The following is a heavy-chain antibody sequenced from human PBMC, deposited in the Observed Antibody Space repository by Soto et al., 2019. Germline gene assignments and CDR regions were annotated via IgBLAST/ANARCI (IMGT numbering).Heavy chain of an antibody. J-gene: IGHJ4*02. Sequence: PSETLSLTCTVSGGSISSADYYWIWIRHPPGKGLYWIGYIYYSGSTYYNPSLKSRVTISVDTSKNQFSLKLSSVTAADTAVYYCARGRNGAGGDYFDYWGQGTLVTVSS. D-gene: IGHD1-1*01. V-gene: IGHV4-30-4*01. CDR1: GGSISSADYY. CDR3: ARGRNGAGGDYFDY. CDR2: IYYSGST.